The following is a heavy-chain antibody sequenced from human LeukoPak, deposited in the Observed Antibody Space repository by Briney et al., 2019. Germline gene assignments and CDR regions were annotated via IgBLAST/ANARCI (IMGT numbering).Heavy chain of an antibody. CDR2: ISSSRSYI. D-gene: IGHD6-19*01. J-gene: IGHJ4*02. Sequence: GGSLRLSCAASVFTFSSNSMNWVRQAPPKGLEWVSSISSSRSYIYYADSVKGRFIISRDNAKNSLQLQMNSLRADVTAVYYCTRGGGWYVVDYWGQGTLVTVSS. CDR3: TRGGGWYVVDY. V-gene: IGHV3-21*01. CDR1: VFTFSSNS.